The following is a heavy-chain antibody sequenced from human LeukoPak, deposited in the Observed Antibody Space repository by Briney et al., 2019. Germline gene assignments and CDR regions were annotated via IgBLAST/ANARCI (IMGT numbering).Heavy chain of an antibody. CDR3: AKARGSYVIRDYFDY. CDR1: GVTFSSYS. J-gene: IGHJ4*02. CDR2: ISGSSGST. V-gene: IGHV3-23*01. Sequence: GGSLRLSCAASGVTFSSYSMNWVRQAPGKGLEWVSAISGSSGSTYNAESVKGRFTISRDNSKNTLYLQMNSLRAEDTAVYHCAKARGSYVIRDYFDYWGQGTLVTVPS. D-gene: IGHD1-26*01.